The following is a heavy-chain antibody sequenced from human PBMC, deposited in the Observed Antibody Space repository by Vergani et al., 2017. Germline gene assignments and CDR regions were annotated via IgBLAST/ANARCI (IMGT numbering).Heavy chain of an antibody. J-gene: IGHJ4*02. CDR1: GYSITELT. D-gene: IGHD3-22*01. CDR2: FDPEHGEV. Sequence: QVQLVQSGSEVRKPGASVKVSCQVSGYSITELTIHWVRQAPGKGLGWMGGFDPEHGEVTFAHHIQGRVTMTEDRSTATAYMELSSLRPEDTALYYCALVTDYYDSSGYYLDYWGQGTLVTVSS. CDR3: ALVTDYYDSSGYYLDY. V-gene: IGHV1-24*01.